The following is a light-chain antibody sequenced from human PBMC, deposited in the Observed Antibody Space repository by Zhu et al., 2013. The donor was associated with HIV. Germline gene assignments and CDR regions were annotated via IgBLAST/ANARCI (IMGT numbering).Light chain of an antibody. CDR2: EVT. CDR3: CSYAGSNNLV. V-gene: IGLV2-23*02. J-gene: IGLJ3*02. Sequence: QSGLTQPASVSGSPGQSITISCTGTSSDIGNYKFVSWYQKHPDRAPKLLIFEVTKRPSGVSNRFSGSKSGNTASLTISGLQNEDEADYFCCSYAGSNNLVFGGGTKLTV. CDR1: SSDIGNYKF.